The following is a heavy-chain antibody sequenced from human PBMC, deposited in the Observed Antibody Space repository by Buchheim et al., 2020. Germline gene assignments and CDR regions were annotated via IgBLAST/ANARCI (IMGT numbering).Heavy chain of an antibody. CDR3: AMGGDYDILTGENWFDP. Sequence: QVQLQESGPGLVKPSETLSLTCTVSGGSISSYYWSWIRQPPGKGLEWIGYIYYSGSTNYNPSLKSRVTISVDTSNNQFSLKLSSVTAADTAVYYCAMGGDYDILTGENWFDPWGQGTL. CDR2: IYYSGST. D-gene: IGHD3-9*01. V-gene: IGHV4-59*08. J-gene: IGHJ5*02. CDR1: GGSISSYY.